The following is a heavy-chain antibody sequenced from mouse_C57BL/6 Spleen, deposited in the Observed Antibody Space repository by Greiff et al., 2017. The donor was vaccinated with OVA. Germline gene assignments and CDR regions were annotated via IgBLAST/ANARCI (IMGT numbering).Heavy chain of an antibody. Sequence: VMLVESGPGLVAPSQCLSITCTVSGFSLTSYGVHWVRQPPGKGLEWLVVIWSDGSPTSNSALKSRLSISKDCSKSQEFLKMNSLQTADTAMYYCATYGSSYGFAYWGQGTLVTVSA. D-gene: IGHD1-1*01. V-gene: IGHV2-6*03. CDR3: ATYGSSYGFAY. CDR2: IWSDGSP. J-gene: IGHJ3*01. CDR1: GFSLTSYG.